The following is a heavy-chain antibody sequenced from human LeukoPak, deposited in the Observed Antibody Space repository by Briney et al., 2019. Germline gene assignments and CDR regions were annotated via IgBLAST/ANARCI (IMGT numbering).Heavy chain of an antibody. J-gene: IGHJ4*02. D-gene: IGHD6-13*01. CDR3: ARDGTVAAGHFDF. CDR1: GYSISSGYY. CDR2: IFKSGNT. V-gene: IGHV4-38-2*02. Sequence: SETLSLTCTVSGYSISSGYYWGWIRQSPGKGLEWIGSIFKSGNTYYNASLMSRVSISIDTSKNQFSLKLTSVTAADTAVYFCARDGTVAAGHFDFWGQGTLVTVSS.